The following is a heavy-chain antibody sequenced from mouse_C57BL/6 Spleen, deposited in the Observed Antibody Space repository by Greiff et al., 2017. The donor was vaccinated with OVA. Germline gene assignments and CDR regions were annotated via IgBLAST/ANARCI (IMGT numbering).Heavy chain of an antibody. CDR2: IDPSDSYT. J-gene: IGHJ2*01. CDR1: GYTFTSYW. V-gene: IGHV1-50*01. Sequence: VQLQHPGAELVKPGASVKLSCKASGYTFTSYWMQWVKQRPGQGLEWIGEIDPSDSYTNYNQKFKGKATLTVDTSSSTAYMQLSSLTSEDSAVYYCARPYYSNYFDYWGQGTTLTVSS. D-gene: IGHD2-5*01. CDR3: ARPYYSNYFDY.